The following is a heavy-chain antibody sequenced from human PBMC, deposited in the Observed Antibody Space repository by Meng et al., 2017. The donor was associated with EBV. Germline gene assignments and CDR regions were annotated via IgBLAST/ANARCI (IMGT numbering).Heavy chain of an antibody. Sequence: AQSGGVDQNRGASVDISCKASGCSSTSNAMHLVRQAPGQRLERRGWFNACNDNTEYSQNFQGRVTITRDTSASTAYMELSNLISEDTAVYYCAGAGFRGNYTSIDYWGQGTLVTVSS. CDR3: AGAGFRGNYTSIDY. CDR2: FNACNDNT. CDR1: GCSSTSNA. J-gene: IGHJ4*02. V-gene: IGHV1-3*05. D-gene: IGHD1-26*01.